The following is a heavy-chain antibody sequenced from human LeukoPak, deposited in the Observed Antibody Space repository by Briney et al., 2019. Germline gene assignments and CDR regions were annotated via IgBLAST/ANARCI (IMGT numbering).Heavy chain of an antibody. CDR2: INAGNGNT. V-gene: IGHV1-3*01. J-gene: IGHJ4*02. Sequence: ASVKVSCKASEYTFTSTVMHWVRQAPGQRLEWMGWINAGNGNTKYSQKFQGRVTITRDISASTAYMELSSLRSEDTAVYYCAIQIRGVIYWGQGTLVTVSS. CDR1: EYTFTSTV. CDR3: AIQIRGVIY. D-gene: IGHD3-10*01.